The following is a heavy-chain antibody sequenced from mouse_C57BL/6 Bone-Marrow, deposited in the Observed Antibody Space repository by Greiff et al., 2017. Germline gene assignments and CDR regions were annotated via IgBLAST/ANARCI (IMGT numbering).Heavy chain of an antibody. D-gene: IGHD2-1*01. Sequence: KPGQGLEWIGRIHPSDSDTNYNQKFKGKATLTVDKSSSTAYMQLSSLTSEDSAVYYCASSGNYWYFDVWGTGTTVTVSS. V-gene: IGHV1-74*01. J-gene: IGHJ1*03. CDR3: ASSGNYWYFDV. CDR2: IHPSDSDT.